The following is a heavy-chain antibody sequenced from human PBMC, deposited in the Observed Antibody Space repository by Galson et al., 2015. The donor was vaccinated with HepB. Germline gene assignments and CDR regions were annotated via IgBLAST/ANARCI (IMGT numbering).Heavy chain of an antibody. Sequence: SLRLSCAASGFTFSSYAMHWVRQAPGKGLEWVAVISCDGSNKYYADSVKGRFTISRGNSKNTLYLRMNSLRAEDTAVYYCARDYASSWYFNHYYGMDVWGQGTTVTVSS. J-gene: IGHJ6*02. CDR2: ISCDGSNK. D-gene: IGHD6-13*01. CDR1: GFTFSSYA. V-gene: IGHV3-30*04. CDR3: ARDYASSWYFNHYYGMDV.